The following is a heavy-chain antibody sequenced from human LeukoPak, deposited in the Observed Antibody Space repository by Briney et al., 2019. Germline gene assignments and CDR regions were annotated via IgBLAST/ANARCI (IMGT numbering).Heavy chain of an antibody. J-gene: IGHJ4*02. CDR2: FYYSGST. CDR3: ARTRSQAISAQYIDY. D-gene: IGHD2-2*02. CDR1: GGSIINYY. Sequence: ASETLSLTCTVSGGSIINYYWSWIRQPPGKGLEWIGYFYYSGSTNYNPSLKSRVTISVDTSKSQFSLNLTSVTAADTAVYYCARTRSQAISAQYIDYWGQGTLVTVSS. V-gene: IGHV4-59*08.